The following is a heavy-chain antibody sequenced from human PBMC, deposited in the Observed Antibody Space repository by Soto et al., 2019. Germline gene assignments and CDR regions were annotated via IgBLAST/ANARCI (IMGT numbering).Heavy chain of an antibody. V-gene: IGHV3-53*04. Sequence: EVQLVESGGGLVQPGGSLRLSCVASGFSVSATKYMNWLRQAPDKGLEWVSVIYSGGTYYYADSVKGRFTISRHDSKNTLYLQMDSLRPEDTAVYFWARANDLNAFDMWGQGTMVTVSS. CDR2: IYSGGTY. CDR1: GFSVSATKY. J-gene: IGHJ3*02. CDR3: ARANDLNAFDM.